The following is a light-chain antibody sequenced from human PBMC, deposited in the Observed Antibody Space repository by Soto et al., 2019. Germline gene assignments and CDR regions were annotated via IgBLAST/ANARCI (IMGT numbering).Light chain of an antibody. CDR3: QHYNNWPPWT. J-gene: IGKJ1*01. CDR1: QSVSSN. V-gene: IGKV3-15*01. Sequence: EIVMTQSPATLSVSPGERATLSCRASQSVSSNLAWYQQKPGQPPRLLIYRASTRATGIPARFSGSGSGTDVTLTISSLQSEDFAVYYCQHYNNWPPWTFGQGTKVEIK. CDR2: RAS.